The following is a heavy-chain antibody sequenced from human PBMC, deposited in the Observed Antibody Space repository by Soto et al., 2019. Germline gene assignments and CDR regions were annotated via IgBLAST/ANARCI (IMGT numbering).Heavy chain of an antibody. Sequence: GTSVKVSCKASGGTFSSYAISWVRQAPGQGLEWMGGIIPIFGTANYAQKFQGRVTITADESTSTAYMELSSLRSEDTAVYYCARAGKSIFGVVIGPGTNPVKFDYWGQGTLVTVSS. CDR1: GGTFSSYA. CDR3: ARAGKSIFGVVIGPGTNPVKFDY. D-gene: IGHD3-3*01. J-gene: IGHJ4*02. V-gene: IGHV1-69*13. CDR2: IIPIFGTA.